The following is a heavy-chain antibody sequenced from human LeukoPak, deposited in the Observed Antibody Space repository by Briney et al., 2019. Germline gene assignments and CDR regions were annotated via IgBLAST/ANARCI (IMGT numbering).Heavy chain of an antibody. Sequence: ASVTVSFKASGYTFTSYYMHWVRQAPGQGREWMGIINPSGGSKSYAQKFQGRVTMTRDTSTSTVYMELSSLRSEDTAVYYCARDISYYDSSGYYYYYGMDVWGQGTTVTVSS. J-gene: IGHJ6*02. CDR3: ARDISYYDSSGYYYYYGMDV. D-gene: IGHD3-22*01. CDR1: GYTFTSYY. CDR2: INPSGGSK. V-gene: IGHV1-46*01.